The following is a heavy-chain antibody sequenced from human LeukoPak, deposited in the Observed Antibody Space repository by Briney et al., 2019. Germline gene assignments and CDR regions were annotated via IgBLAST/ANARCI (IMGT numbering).Heavy chain of an antibody. Sequence: GESLKISCKGSGYSFTNYWIGWVRQMPGKGLEWMGVIYPGDSHTTYDPSFQGQVTISVDKSISTAYLQWSNLKASDTAMYYCARTRPEQLAPFDYWGQGTLVTVSS. CDR3: ARTRPEQLAPFDY. J-gene: IGHJ4*02. V-gene: IGHV5-51*01. CDR1: GYSFTNYW. CDR2: IYPGDSHT. D-gene: IGHD6-13*01.